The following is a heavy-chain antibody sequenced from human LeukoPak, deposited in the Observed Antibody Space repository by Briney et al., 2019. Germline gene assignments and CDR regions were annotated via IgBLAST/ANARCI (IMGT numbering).Heavy chain of an antibody. CDR1: GFTFSSYA. CDR2: ISYDGSNK. CDR3: ARGRVVPAVVLDY. J-gene: IGHJ4*02. V-gene: IGHV3-30*04. D-gene: IGHD2-2*01. Sequence: GGSLRLSCAASGFTFSSYAMHWVRQAPGKGLEWVAVISYDGSNKYYADSVKGRLTISRDNSKNTLYLQMNSLRAEDTAVYYCARGRVVPAVVLDYWGQGTLVTVSS.